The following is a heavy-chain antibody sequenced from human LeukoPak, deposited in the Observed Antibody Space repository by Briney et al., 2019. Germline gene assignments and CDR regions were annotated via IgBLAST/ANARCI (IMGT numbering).Heavy chain of an antibody. CDR3: AREEDTYGHPGFAY. CDR1: GASISSYY. Sequence: SETLSLTCAVSGASISSYYWSWLRQPPGKGLEWIGYIYYKGNTNSNPSLKSRVTVSIDTSKNQFSLSLSSVTAADTAVYYCAREEDTYGHPGFAYWSQETLVTVSS. J-gene: IGHJ4*02. D-gene: IGHD5-18*01. CDR2: IYYKGNT. V-gene: IGHV4-59*01.